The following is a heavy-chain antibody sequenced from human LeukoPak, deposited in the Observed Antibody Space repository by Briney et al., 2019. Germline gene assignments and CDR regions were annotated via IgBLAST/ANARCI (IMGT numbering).Heavy chain of an antibody. D-gene: IGHD1-26*01. Sequence: ASVKVSCKASGGTFSSYAISWVRQAPGQGLEWMGGIIPIFGTANYAQKFQGRVTITADEPTSTAYMELSSLRSEDTAVYYCARGLIVGATYGNWFDPWGQGTLVTVSS. CDR2: IIPIFGTA. CDR1: GGTFSSYA. CDR3: ARGLIVGATYGNWFDP. V-gene: IGHV1-69*13. J-gene: IGHJ5*02.